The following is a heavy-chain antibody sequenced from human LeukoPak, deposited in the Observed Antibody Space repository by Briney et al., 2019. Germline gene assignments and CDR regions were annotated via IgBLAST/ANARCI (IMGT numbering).Heavy chain of an antibody. CDR2: IAGNGGET. J-gene: IGHJ3*02. CDR3: AKGHSYSRRGIHPGGAFDI. CDR1: GFTFGSYG. D-gene: IGHD2-21*01. V-gene: IGHV3-23*01. Sequence: PGGSLRLSCAASGFTFGSYGMSWVRQAPGKGLEWVASIAGNGGETQFAGTVKGRFTVSRDNSKNTLSLQMNSLRAEDTALYYCAKGHSYSRRGIHPGGAFDIWGQGTVVTVSS.